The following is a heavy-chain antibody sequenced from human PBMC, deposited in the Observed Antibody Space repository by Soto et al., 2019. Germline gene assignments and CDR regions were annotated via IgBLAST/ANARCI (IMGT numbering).Heavy chain of an antibody. Sequence: VQLLESGGDLVQPGGSLRLSCVASGFILNNYAMSWVRQAPGKGLEWVSTIGGTDGDSDGVPWYEDSVKGRFTISRVSAANTMFLQMYNLGAEYSAIVYCVKRGRNWGAFDFWGQGTTVVVSS. V-gene: IGHV3-23*01. CDR2: IGGTDGDSDGVP. D-gene: IGHD3-16*01. CDR3: VKRGRNWGAFDF. CDR1: GFILNNYA. J-gene: IGHJ3*01.